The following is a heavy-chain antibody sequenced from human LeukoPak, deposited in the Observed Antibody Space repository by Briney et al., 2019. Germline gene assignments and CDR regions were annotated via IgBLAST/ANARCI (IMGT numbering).Heavy chain of an antibody. CDR1: GFTFSSYS. V-gene: IGHV3-21*04. CDR2: ISSSSSYI. J-gene: IGHJ4*02. CDR3: AKYSDSTGAHYFDY. Sequence: GGSLRLSCAAYGFTFSSYSMNWVRQAPGKGLEWVSSISSSSSYIYYADSVKGRFTISRDNAKDSLYLQMNSLRVEDTALYYCAKYSDSTGAHYFDYWGQGTLVTVSS. D-gene: IGHD2/OR15-2a*01.